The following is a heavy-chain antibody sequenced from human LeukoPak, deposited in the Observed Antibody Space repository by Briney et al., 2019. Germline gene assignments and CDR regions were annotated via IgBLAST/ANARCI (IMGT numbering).Heavy chain of an antibody. J-gene: IGHJ4*02. Sequence: GGSLRLSCAASGFTFDDYAMHWVRQAPGKGLEWVSGISWNSGSIGYADSVKGRFTISRDNSKNTLYLQMNSLRAEDTALYYCAKERSTAAARFNSPFDYWGQGTLVTVSS. V-gene: IGHV3-9*01. CDR1: GFTFDDYA. CDR2: ISWNSGSI. CDR3: AKERSTAAARFNSPFDY. D-gene: IGHD6-6*01.